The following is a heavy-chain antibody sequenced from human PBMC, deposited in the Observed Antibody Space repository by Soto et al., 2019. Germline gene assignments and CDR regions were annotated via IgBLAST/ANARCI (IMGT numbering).Heavy chain of an antibody. Sequence: QVQLVESGGGLVKPGGSLRLSCAASGFTFSDYYMSWIRQAPGKGMEWVSYISRSGDTIYYADSVKGRLTISRDNAKNSLYLQMNSLRAEDTAVYYCARDRKSSGSYYFDYWGQGTLVTVSS. J-gene: IGHJ4*02. CDR3: ARDRKSSGSYYFDY. CDR2: ISRSGDTI. V-gene: IGHV3-11*01. CDR1: GFTFSDYY. D-gene: IGHD6-19*01.